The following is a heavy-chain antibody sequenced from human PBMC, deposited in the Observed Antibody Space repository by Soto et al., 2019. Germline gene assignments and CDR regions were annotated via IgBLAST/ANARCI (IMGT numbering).Heavy chain of an antibody. D-gene: IGHD6-19*01. CDR1: GGTFSSYA. J-gene: IGHJ4*02. Sequence: GASVKVSCKASGGTFSSYAISWVRQAPGKGLEWMGGFDPEDGETIYAQKFQGRVTMTEDTSTDTAYMELSSLRSEDTAVYYCANRPSGYSSGWYGLDYWGQGTLVTVSS. CDR3: ANRPSGYSSGWYGLDY. CDR2: FDPEDGET. V-gene: IGHV1-24*01.